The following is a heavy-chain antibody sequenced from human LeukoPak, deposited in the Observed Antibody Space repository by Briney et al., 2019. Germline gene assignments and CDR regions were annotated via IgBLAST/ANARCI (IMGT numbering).Heavy chain of an antibody. J-gene: IGHJ5*02. Sequence: SETLSLTCTVPGGSISSSSYHWGWIRQPPGKGLEWIGSIYYSGSTYYNPSLKSRVTISVDTSKNQFSLKLSSVTAADTAVYYCARHYDSSRSLFDPWGQGTLVTVSS. D-gene: IGHD3-22*01. CDR3: ARHYDSSRSLFDP. CDR2: IYYSGST. V-gene: IGHV4-39*01. CDR1: GGSISSSSYH.